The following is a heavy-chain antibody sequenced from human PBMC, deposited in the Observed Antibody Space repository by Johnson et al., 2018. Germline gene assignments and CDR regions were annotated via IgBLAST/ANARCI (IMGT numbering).Heavy chain of an antibody. D-gene: IGHD6-19*01. V-gene: IGHV4-59*12. CDR1: GGSISSYY. CDR2: IYYSAST. J-gene: IGHJ3*02. CDR3: ARETFAHSSGWTDIFDI. Sequence: QVQLQESGPGLVKPSETLSLTCSVSGGSISSYYWSWIRQPPGKGLEWIGYIYYSASTNYNPSLKSRVTISLDASRNQFSLKLTSVTAADTAGDYCARETFAHSSGWTDIFDIWGQGTMVTVSS.